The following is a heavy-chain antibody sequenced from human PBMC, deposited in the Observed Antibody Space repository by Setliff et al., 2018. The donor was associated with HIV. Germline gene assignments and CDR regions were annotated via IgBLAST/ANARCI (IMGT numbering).Heavy chain of an antibody. Sequence: SVKVSCKASGGTFNNYAIGWVRQAPGQGLEWVGGIIPLFGTTNYAQKFQGRVTITADESTNTAHMELNSLRSIDTAMYYCATVFYYNSESYSLDYWGQGMLVTVSS. CDR3: ATVFYYNSESYSLDY. V-gene: IGHV1-69*13. CDR1: GGTFNNYA. CDR2: IIPLFGTT. D-gene: IGHD3-10*01. J-gene: IGHJ4*02.